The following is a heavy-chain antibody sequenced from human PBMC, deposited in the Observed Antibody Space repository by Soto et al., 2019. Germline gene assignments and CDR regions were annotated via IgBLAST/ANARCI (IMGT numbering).Heavy chain of an antibody. D-gene: IGHD6-13*01. J-gene: IGHJ5*02. CDR2: INHSGST. Sequence: KTSETLSLTCAVYGGSFSGYYWSWIRQPPGKGLEWIGEINHSGSTNYNPSLKSRVTISVDTSKNQFSLKLSSVTAADTAVYYCARGQVAAAGTGFRWFDPWGQGTLVTVSS. CDR3: ARGQVAAAGTGFRWFDP. CDR1: GGSFSGYY. V-gene: IGHV4-34*01.